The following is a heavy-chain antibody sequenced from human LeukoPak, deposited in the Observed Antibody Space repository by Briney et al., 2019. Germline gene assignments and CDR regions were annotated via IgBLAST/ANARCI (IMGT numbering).Heavy chain of an antibody. CDR1: GFTFSNYE. V-gene: IGHV3-48*03. CDR3: AREYSSGGAFDY. CDR2: ISGNGNTI. D-gene: IGHD6-19*01. J-gene: IGHJ4*02. Sequence: GGSLRLSCAASGFTFSNYEMNWVRQAPGKGLEWLSYISGNGNTIYYADSVKGRFTISRDNAKNSLYLQMNSLRAEDTAVYYCAREYSSGGAFDYWGQGTLVTVSS.